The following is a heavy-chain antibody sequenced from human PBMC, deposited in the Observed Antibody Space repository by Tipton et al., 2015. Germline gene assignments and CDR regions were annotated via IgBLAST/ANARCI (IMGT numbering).Heavy chain of an antibody. V-gene: IGHV3-74*01. D-gene: IGHD1-26*01. CDR3: ATLLLGPWDY. CDR1: GFNVSTFQ. J-gene: IGHJ4*02. Sequence: SLRLSCSVSGFNVSTFQMFWVRQPLGKALTWVSSISTDDSDTKYADSVKGRFTISRDSANNTVYLEMSSLTAGDTAVYYCATLLLGPWDYWGQGNVVTVSS. CDR2: ISTDDSDT.